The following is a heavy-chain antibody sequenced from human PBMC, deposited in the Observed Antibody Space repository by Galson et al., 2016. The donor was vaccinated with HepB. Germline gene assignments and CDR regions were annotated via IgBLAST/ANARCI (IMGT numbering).Heavy chain of an antibody. CDR1: GFTFSSFW. J-gene: IGHJ6*02. CDR3: AKVGPPAEWYPSHWAAMDV. Sequence: SLRLSCAASGFTFSSFWMSWVRQAPGKGLEWVAFIDQDGSERSYVGSVKGRFSISRDNAKNSLSLQMNSLRAEDTAVYYCAKVGPPAEWYPSHWAAMDVWGQGTTVTVSS. V-gene: IGHV3-7*03. D-gene: IGHD3-3*01. CDR2: IDQDGSER.